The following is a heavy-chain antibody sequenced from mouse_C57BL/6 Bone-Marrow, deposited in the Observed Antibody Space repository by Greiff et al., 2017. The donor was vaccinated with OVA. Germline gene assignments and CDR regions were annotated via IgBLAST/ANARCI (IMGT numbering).Heavy chain of an antibody. D-gene: IGHD2-3*01. CDR2: IYPGSGST. V-gene: IGHV1-55*01. CDR1: GYTFTSYW. J-gene: IGHJ2*01. Sequence: QVQLQQSGAELVKPGASVKMSCKASGYTFTSYWITWVKQRPGQGLEWIGDIYPGSGSTNYNEKFKSKATLTVDTSSSTAYMQLSSLTSEDSAVYYWARSDDGYLYYFDYWGQGTTLTVSA. CDR3: ARSDDGYLYYFDY.